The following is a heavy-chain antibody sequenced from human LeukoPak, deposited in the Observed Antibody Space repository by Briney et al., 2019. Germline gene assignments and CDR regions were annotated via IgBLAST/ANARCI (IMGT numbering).Heavy chain of an antibody. J-gene: IGHJ3*01. CDR3: ARAANNSDAFDV. V-gene: IGHV3-21*01. CDR1: GITFSSYN. D-gene: IGHD1-20*01. Sequence: GGSLRLSCAASGITFSSYNMQWVRQPPGKGLEWVSCIHSSTIYKYFADSLKGRFIISRDNTKNSLYLQMNGLRAEDTAVYYCARAANNSDAFDVWGQGTMVTVSS. CDR2: IHSSTIYK.